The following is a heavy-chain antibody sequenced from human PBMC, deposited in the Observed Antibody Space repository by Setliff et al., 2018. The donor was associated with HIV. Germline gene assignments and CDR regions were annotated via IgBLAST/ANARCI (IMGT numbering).Heavy chain of an antibody. CDR2: INPNNGGT. D-gene: IGHD4-4*01. CDR1: GYTFTGYY. V-gene: IGHV1-2*02. CDR3: ARDDEMGTVTEHYYYGMGV. Sequence: ASVQVSCKASGYTFTGYYVHWVRQAPGQGLEWMGWINPNNGGTNYAQKFQGRVTMTRDTSISTAYVELNRLRSDDTAVYYCARDDEMGTVTEHYYYGMGVWGQGTTVTVSS. J-gene: IGHJ6*02.